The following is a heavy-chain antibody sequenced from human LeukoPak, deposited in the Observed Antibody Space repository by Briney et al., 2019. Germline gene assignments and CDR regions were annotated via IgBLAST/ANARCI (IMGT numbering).Heavy chain of an antibody. CDR2: INPNSGGT. V-gene: IGHV1-2*02. D-gene: IGHD2-21*02. CDR1: GYTFTGYY. Sequence: ASVKVSCKASGYTFTGYYMHWVRQAPGQGLEWMGWINPNSGGTNYAQKFQGRVTMTRDTSISTAYMELSRLRSDDTAVYYCARDIVVVTAIPSLHDAFDIWGQGTMVTVSS. J-gene: IGHJ3*02. CDR3: ARDIVVVTAIPSLHDAFDI.